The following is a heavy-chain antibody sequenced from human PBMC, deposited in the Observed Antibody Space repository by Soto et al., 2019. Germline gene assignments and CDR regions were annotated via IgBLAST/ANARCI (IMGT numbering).Heavy chain of an antibody. D-gene: IGHD2-15*01. V-gene: IGHV3-21*01. CDR2: ISSSSSYI. J-gene: IGHJ4*02. CDR3: ARDMSWSGGSCYGPVCDY. CDR1: GFTFSSYS. Sequence: EVQLVESGGGLVKPGGSLRLSCAASGFTFSSYSMNWVRQAPGKGLEWVSSISSSSSYIYYADSVKGRFTISRDNAKNSLYLQMNSLRAEDTAVYYCARDMSWSGGSCYGPVCDYWGQGTLVTVSS.